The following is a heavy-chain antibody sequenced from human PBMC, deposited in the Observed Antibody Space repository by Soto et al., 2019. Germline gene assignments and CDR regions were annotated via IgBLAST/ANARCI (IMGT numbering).Heavy chain of an antibody. D-gene: IGHD2-15*01. V-gene: IGHV3-30*18. CDR1: GYTFSSYG. CDR3: AKDYCSGGGCYPTHYGMDV. CDR2: ISNDGNNK. Sequence: QVQLVESGGGVVQPGRSLRLSCAASGYTFSSYGMQWVRQAPGKGLEWVAIISNDGNNKYYADSVKGRFTISRDNSENTLYLQMNSLRAEDTAVYYCAKDYCSGGGCYPTHYGMDVWGQGTTVTVSS. J-gene: IGHJ6*02.